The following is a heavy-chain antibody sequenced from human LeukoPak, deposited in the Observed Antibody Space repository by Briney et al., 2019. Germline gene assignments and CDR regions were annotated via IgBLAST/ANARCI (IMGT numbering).Heavy chain of an antibody. J-gene: IGHJ6*03. D-gene: IGHD3-22*01. V-gene: IGHV1-46*01. Sequence: GASVKVSCKASGYTFTSYYMHWVRQAPGQGLEWMGIINPSGGSTSYAQKFQGRVTMTRDMSTSTVYMELSSLRSEDTAVYYCARDLLSYYYDSSLLRDYYYMDVWGKGTTDTVSS. CDR1: GYTFTSYY. CDR3: ARDLLSYYYDSSLLRDYYYMDV. CDR2: INPSGGST.